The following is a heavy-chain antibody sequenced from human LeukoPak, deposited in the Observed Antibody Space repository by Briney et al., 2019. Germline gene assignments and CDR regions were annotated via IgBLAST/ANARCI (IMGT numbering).Heavy chain of an antibody. V-gene: IGHV3-21*04. D-gene: IGHD3-16*01. Sequence: GGSLRLSCAASGFTFSNYAMSWVRQAPGKGLEWVSSIRSRTSYIYYADSVKGRFTISRDNAKNSLYLQMSNLRAEDTAVYFCARGGGLDVWGQGATVTVSS. J-gene: IGHJ6*02. CDR2: IRSRTSYI. CDR1: GFTFSNYA. CDR3: ARGGGLDV.